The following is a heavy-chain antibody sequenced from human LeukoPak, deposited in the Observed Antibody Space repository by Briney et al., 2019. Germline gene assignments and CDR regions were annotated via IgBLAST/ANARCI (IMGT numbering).Heavy chain of an antibody. D-gene: IGHD5/OR15-5a*01. CDR1: GFTFSDYS. J-gene: IGHJ6*02. CDR2: ISSSSGYI. Sequence: PGGSLRLSCPASGFTFSDYSMSWVRQAPGKGLEWVSSISSSSGYIYYADSVKGRFAISRDNARNSLYLQMNSLRAEDTAVYYCARSRSVSNYKGMDVWGQGTTVTVSS. V-gene: IGHV3-21*01. CDR3: ARSRSVSNYKGMDV.